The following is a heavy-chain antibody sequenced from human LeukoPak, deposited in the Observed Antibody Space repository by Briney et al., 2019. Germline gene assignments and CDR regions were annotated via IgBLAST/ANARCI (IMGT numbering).Heavy chain of an antibody. J-gene: IGHJ4*02. CDR2: IYYSGST. CDR1: GGSISSYY. D-gene: IGHD3-10*01. CDR3: ARITMVRGYEVYYFDY. Sequence: SETLSLTCNVSGGSISSYYWSWLRQPPGKGLEWIGYIYYSGSTKYNPSLKRRVTISVDTSKNQFSLKLSSVTAADTSVYYWARITMVRGYEVYYFDYWGQGTLVAVSS. V-gene: IGHV4-59*01.